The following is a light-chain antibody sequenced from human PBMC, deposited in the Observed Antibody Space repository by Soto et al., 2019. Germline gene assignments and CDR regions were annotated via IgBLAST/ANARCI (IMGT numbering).Light chain of an antibody. V-gene: IGLV4-69*01. CDR3: QTRDTVVV. CDR1: SGHSDYG. J-gene: IGLJ2*01. CDR2: LNRDGSH. Sequence: QLVLTQSPSASASLGASVKLTCTLSSGHSDYGIAWHQQQPDKGPRYLMKLNRDGSHNKGDGIPARFSGSSSGAERYLTISSLQSDDEADYSWQTRDTVVVFGGGTKLTVL.